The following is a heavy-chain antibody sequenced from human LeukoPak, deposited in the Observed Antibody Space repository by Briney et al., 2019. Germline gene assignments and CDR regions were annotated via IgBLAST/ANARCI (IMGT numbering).Heavy chain of an antibody. V-gene: IGHV3-7*01. CDR2: MKPDGSEI. J-gene: IGHJ5*02. Sequence: GGSLRLSCAASGFTFTTYWMSWVRQAPGKGLEWVANMKPDGSEIFYVDSVKGRFTISRDNSKNTLYLQMNSLRAEDTAVFYCAKGGAGPGTWPWGQGTLVTVSS. CDR3: AKGGAGPGTWP. D-gene: IGHD6-19*01. CDR1: GFTFTTYW.